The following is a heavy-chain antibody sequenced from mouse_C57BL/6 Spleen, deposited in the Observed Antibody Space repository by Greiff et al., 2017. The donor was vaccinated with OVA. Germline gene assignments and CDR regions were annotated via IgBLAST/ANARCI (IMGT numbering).Heavy chain of an antibody. D-gene: IGHD2-3*01. J-gene: IGHJ4*01. CDR3: ARGGYYVDYAMDY. CDR1: GYTFTSYW. Sequence: QVQLQQSGAELVKPGASVKSSCKASGYTFTSYWMHWVKQRPGQGLEWIGMIHPNSGSTNYNEKFKSKATLTVDKSSSTAYMQLSSLTSEDSAVYYCARGGYYVDYAMDYWGQGTSVTVSS. CDR2: IHPNSGST. V-gene: IGHV1-64*01.